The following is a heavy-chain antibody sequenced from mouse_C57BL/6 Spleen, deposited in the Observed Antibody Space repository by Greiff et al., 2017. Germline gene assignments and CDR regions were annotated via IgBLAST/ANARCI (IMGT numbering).Heavy chain of an antibody. V-gene: IGHV1-72*01. Sequence: QVQLQQPGAELVKPGASVKLSCKASGYTFTSYWMHWVKQRPGRGLEWIGRIDTNSGGTKYNEKFKSKATLTVDKPSSTAYMQLSSLTSEDSAVYYSARSVVRYFYVEGTGATVTVAS. CDR2: IDTNSGGT. J-gene: IGHJ1*03. D-gene: IGHD1-1*01. CDR1: GYTFTSYW. CDR3: ARSVVRYFYV.